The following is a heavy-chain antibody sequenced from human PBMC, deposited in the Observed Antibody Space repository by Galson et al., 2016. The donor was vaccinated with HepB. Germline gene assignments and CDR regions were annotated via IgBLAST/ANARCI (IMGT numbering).Heavy chain of an antibody. CDR2: IYYTGST. Sequence: SETLSLTCTVSGGSVSSGFYYWSWIRQPPGKGLEWIGNIYYTGSTNCNPSLKSRVTISVDTSKNQFSLKLNSVTAADTAVYYCARAARPHWYFDLWGRGTLVTVSS. V-gene: IGHV4-61*01. D-gene: IGHD6-6*01. J-gene: IGHJ2*01. CDR1: GGSVSSGFYY. CDR3: ARAARPHWYFDL.